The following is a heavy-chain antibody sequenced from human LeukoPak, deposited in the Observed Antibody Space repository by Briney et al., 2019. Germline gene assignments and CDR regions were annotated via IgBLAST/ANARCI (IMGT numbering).Heavy chain of an antibody. CDR1: GFTFSSYA. D-gene: IGHD3-3*01. Sequence: GGSLRLSCAASGFTFSSYAMHWVRQAPGKGLEWVAVISYDGSNKYYADSVKGRFTISRDNSKNTLYLQMNSLRAEDTGVYYCAKDHYWSIDYWGRGTLVTVSS. V-gene: IGHV3-30*04. CDR2: ISYDGSNK. J-gene: IGHJ4*02. CDR3: AKDHYWSIDY.